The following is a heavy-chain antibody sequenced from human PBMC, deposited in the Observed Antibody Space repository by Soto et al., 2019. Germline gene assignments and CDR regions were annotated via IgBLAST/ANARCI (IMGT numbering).Heavy chain of an antibody. CDR2: INWNSGSI. CDR1: EVKCVDYA. V-gene: IGHV3-9*01. J-gene: IGHJ4*02. Sequence: GAAEVKCVDYAGHWVRQAKGKGLEWVSGINWNSGSIGYADSVKGRFTISRDNAKNSLYLQMNSLRPEDAALYYCAKASSSRIQLWFGYDYWGQGTLVTVSS. D-gene: IGHD5-18*01. CDR3: AKASSSRIQLWFGYDY.